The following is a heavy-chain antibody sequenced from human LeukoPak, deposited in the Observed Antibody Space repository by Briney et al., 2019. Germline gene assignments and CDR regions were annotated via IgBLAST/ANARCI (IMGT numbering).Heavy chain of an antibody. CDR2: INHSGST. D-gene: IGHD2-15*01. Sequence: SETLSLTCAVYGGSFSGYYWSWIRQPPGKGLEWIGEINHSGSTNYNPSLKSRVTISVDTSKNQFSLKLSSVTAADTAVYYCARGRVYCSGGSCRQYYYTDVWGKGTTVTVSS. CDR3: ARGRVYCSGGSCRQYYYTDV. J-gene: IGHJ6*03. CDR1: GGSFSGYY. V-gene: IGHV4-34*01.